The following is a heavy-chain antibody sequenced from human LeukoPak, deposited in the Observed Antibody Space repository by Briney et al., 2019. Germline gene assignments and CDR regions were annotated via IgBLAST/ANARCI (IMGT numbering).Heavy chain of an antibody. D-gene: IGHD2-2*01. Sequence: SETLSLTCAVYGGSFSGYYWSWIRQPPGKGLEWIGEINHSGSTNYNPSLKSRVTISVDTSKNQFSLKLSSVTAADTAVYYCARLMISSTRSTVHYYYGMDVWGQGTTVTVSS. V-gene: IGHV4-34*01. CDR3: ARLMISSTRSTVHYYYGMDV. J-gene: IGHJ6*02. CDR1: GGSFSGYY. CDR2: INHSGST.